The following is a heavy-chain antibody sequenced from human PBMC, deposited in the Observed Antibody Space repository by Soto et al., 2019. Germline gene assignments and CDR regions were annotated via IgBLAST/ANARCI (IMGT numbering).Heavy chain of an antibody. CDR3: ASERGYGIGTSLPDAFDI. J-gene: IGHJ3*02. CDR1: GGTFSSYT. Sequence: QVQLVQSGAEVKKPGSSVKVSCKASGGTFSSYTISWVRQAPGQGLEWMGRIIPSLGIAKYAQKFRGRATSTADKSTSTAYMELTSLSSEDTAVYYCASERGYGIGTSLPDAFDIWGQGTMVTVSS. CDR2: IIPSLGIA. D-gene: IGHD5-12*01. V-gene: IGHV1-69*02.